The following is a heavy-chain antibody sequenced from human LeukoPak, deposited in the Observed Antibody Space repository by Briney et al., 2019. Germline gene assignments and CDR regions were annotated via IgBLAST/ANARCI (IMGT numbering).Heavy chain of an antibody. V-gene: IGHV3-7*01. Sequence: PGGSLRLSCAASGFTFSSYWMSWVRQAPGKGLEWVANIRQDGSEKYYVDSVKGQFTISRDNAKSSLYLQMTSLRAEDTAVYYCARENRSTSCCFDYWSQGTLVTVSS. CDR1: GFTFSSYW. CDR2: IRQDGSEK. J-gene: IGHJ4*02. D-gene: IGHD2-2*01. CDR3: ARENRSTSCCFDY.